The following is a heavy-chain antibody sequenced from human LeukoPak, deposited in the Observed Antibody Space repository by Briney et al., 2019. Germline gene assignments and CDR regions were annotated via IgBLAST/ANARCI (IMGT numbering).Heavy chain of an antibody. CDR3: ARALPPGYCSGGSCYGMDV. J-gene: IGHJ6*02. V-gene: IGHV3-74*01. CDR1: GFTFSSHW. D-gene: IGHD2-15*01. CDR2: INSDGSGT. Sequence: GGSLRLSCAASGFTFSSHWMHWVRQAPGKGLVWVSRINSDGSGTSYADSVKGRFTISRDNAKNTLYLHMNSLRAEDTAAYYCARALPPGYCSGGSCYGMDVWGQGTTVTVSS.